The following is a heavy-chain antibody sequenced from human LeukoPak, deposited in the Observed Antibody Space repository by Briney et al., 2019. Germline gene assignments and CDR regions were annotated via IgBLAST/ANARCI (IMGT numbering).Heavy chain of an antibody. Sequence: PGRSLRLSCAASGFTFSSYGMHWVRQAPGKGLEWVAVISYDGSNKYYANSVKGRFTISRDNSKNTLYLQMNSLRAEDTAVYYCATPGIVVVVAATPGAFDIWGQGTMVTVSS. J-gene: IGHJ3*02. CDR2: ISYDGSNK. V-gene: IGHV3-30*03. CDR1: GFTFSSYG. D-gene: IGHD2-15*01. CDR3: ATPGIVVVVAATPGAFDI.